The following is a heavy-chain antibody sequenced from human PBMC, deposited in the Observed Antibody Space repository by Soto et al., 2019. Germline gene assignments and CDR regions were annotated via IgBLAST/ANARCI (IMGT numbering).Heavy chain of an antibody. CDR1: GFTFSSYS. V-gene: IGHV3-48*01. Sequence: GGSLRLSCAASGFTFSSYSMNWVRQAPGKGLEWVSYISSSSSTIYYVDSVKGRFTISRDNAKNSLYLQMNSLRGEDTAVYYCARDRAGAQYGLDVWGQGTTVTVSS. D-gene: IGHD1-26*01. CDR3: ARDRAGAQYGLDV. J-gene: IGHJ6*02. CDR2: ISSSSSTI.